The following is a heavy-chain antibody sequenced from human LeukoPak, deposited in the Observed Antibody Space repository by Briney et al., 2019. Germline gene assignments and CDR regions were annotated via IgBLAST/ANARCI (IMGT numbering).Heavy chain of an antibody. V-gene: IGHV3-30*18. D-gene: IGHD3-22*01. CDR2: ISYDGSNK. CDR1: GFTFSSYG. CDR3: AKDMWDSSGYADY. J-gene: IGHJ4*02. Sequence: PGGSLRLSCAASGFTFSSYGMHWVRQAPGKGLEWVAVISYDGSNKYYADSVKGRFTISRDNSKNTLYLQMNSLRAEDTAVYYCAKDMWDSSGYADYWGQGTLVTVSS.